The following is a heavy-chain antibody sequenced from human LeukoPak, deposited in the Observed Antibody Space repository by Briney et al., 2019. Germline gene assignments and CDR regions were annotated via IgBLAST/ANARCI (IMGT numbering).Heavy chain of an antibody. J-gene: IGHJ4*02. Sequence: ASVKVSCKAAGYTFTGYYMHWVRQAPGQGLEWMGWINPNSGGTNYAQKFQGRVTMTRDTSISTAYMELSRLRSDDTAVYYCARAPRGYCSGGSCYNYWGQGTLVTVSS. CDR3: ARAPRGYCSGGSCYNY. D-gene: IGHD2-15*01. CDR1: GYTFTGYY. CDR2: INPNSGGT. V-gene: IGHV1-2*02.